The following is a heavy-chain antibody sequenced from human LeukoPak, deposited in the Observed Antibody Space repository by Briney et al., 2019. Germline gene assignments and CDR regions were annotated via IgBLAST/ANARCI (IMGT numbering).Heavy chain of an antibody. CDR2: IYYSGST. CDR3: ARLYYDFWSGYYNDAFDI. V-gene: IGHV4-59*01. J-gene: IGHJ3*02. CDR1: GGSISSYY. D-gene: IGHD3-3*01. Sequence: SETLSLTCTVSGGSISSYYWSWIRQPPGKGLEWIGYIYYSGSTNYNPSLKSRVTISVDTSKNQFSLKLSSVTAADTAVYYCARLYYDFWSGYYNDAFDIWGQGTMVTVSS.